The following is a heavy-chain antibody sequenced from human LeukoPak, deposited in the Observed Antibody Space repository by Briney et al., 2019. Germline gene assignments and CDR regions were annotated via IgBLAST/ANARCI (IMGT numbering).Heavy chain of an antibody. Sequence: ASVKVSCKASGYTFTSYYMHWVRQAPGQGLEWMGIINPSGGSTSYAQKFQGRVTMTRDTSTSTVYMELSSLRSEDTAVYYCARDRIIGILTGYPYSMDYDSSGYRNDAAFDIWGQGTMVTVSS. CDR3: ARDRIIGILTGYPYSMDYDSSGYRNDAAFDI. CDR2: INPSGGST. V-gene: IGHV1-46*01. J-gene: IGHJ3*02. CDR1: GYTFTSYY. D-gene: IGHD3-22*01.